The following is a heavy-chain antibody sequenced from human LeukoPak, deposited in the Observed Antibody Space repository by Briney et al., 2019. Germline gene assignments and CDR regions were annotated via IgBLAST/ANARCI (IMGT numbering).Heavy chain of an antibody. V-gene: IGHV1-69*13. D-gene: IGHD6-19*01. CDR3: ARSYSSGWNPLAEYFQH. Sequence: SVKVSCKASGYTFTSYGISWVRQAPGQGLEWMGGIIPIFGTANYAQKFQGRVTITADESTSTAYMELSSLRSEDTAVYYCARSYSSGWNPLAEYFQHWGQGTLVTVSS. CDR1: GYTFTSYG. CDR2: IIPIFGTA. J-gene: IGHJ1*01.